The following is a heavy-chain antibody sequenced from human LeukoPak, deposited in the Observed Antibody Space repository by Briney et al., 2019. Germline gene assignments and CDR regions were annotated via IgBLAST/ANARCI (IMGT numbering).Heavy chain of an antibody. J-gene: IGHJ4*02. CDR2: INWNGGST. D-gene: IGHD3-22*01. CDR3: AKSENYYDSSGSPGY. CDR1: GFIFDDYG. Sequence: GESLRLSCAASGFIFDDYGMSWVRQAPGKGLEWVSGINWNGGSTGYADSVKGRFTISRDNSKNTLYLQMNSLRAEDTAVYYCAKSENYYDSSGSPGYWGQGTLVTVSS. V-gene: IGHV3-20*04.